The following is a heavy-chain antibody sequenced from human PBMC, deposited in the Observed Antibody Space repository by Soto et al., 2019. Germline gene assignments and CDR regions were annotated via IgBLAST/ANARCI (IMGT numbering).Heavy chain of an antibody. CDR3: AHRRVGRELDY. J-gene: IGHJ4*02. Sequence: QITLKESGPALVKPTQTLTLTCTFSGFSLSTTGVGVGWIRQPPGKALEWLALIYCDDDTRYSSSLRSRLSITKVPSENQVDLRMTNMDPADTGTYFCAHRRVGRELDYWGQGTLVTVSS. V-gene: IGHV2-5*02. D-gene: IGHD3-3*01. CDR1: GFSLSTTGVG. CDR2: IYCDDDT.